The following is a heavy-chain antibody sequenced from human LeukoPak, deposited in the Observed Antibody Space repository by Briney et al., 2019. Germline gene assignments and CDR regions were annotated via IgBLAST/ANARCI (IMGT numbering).Heavy chain of an antibody. CDR1: GFTVSSNY. D-gene: IGHD1-26*01. V-gene: IGHV3-66*01. J-gene: IGHJ4*02. Sequence: GGSLRLSCAASGFTVSSNYMSWVRQAPGKGLEWVSVTYSGGSTYYADSVKGRFTISRDNSKNTLYLQMNSLRAEDTAVYYCASSIVGAPPDYWGQGTLVTVSS. CDR2: TYSGGST. CDR3: ASSIVGAPPDY.